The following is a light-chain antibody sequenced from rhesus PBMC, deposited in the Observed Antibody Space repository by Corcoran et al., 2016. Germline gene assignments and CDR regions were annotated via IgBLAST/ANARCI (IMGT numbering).Light chain of an antibody. V-gene: IGKV1-66*01. CDR2: YAS. CDR1: QGINNY. Sequence: DIQMTQSPSSLSASVGDRVTITCRASQGINNYLSWYQQKPGKAPKPLFYYASSLETGVPSRFSGSRSGTDYTLTISSLQPEDIAPHYCQQYNNSPFTFGPGTKLDIK. CDR3: QQYNNSPFT. J-gene: IGKJ3*01.